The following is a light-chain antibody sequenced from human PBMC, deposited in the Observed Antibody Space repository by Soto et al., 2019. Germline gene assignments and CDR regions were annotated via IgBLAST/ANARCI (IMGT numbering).Light chain of an antibody. Sequence: DIQMTQSPSSLSASVGDRVTITFRASQGINHYLAWFQQKPGKVPKLLIYATSTLQSGVPSRFSGSGFGTEFTLTISSLQPDDFATYYCQQYNSYSTFGQGTRLEIK. V-gene: IGKV1-27*01. J-gene: IGKJ5*01. CDR2: ATS. CDR3: QQYNSYST. CDR1: QGINHY.